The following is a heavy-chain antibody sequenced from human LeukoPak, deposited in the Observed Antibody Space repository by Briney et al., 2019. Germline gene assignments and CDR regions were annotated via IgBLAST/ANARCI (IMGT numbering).Heavy chain of an antibody. D-gene: IGHD2-15*01. CDR1: GFTFSSYW. CDR3: AREGCSGGSCYHNWFDP. CDR2: INQDGSEK. Sequence: PGGSLRLSCAASGFTFSSYWMSWVRQAPGKGLEWVANINQDGSEKYYVDSVKGRFTISRDNAKNSLYLQVNSLRAEDTAVYYCAREGCSGGSCYHNWFDPWGQGTLVTVSS. V-gene: IGHV3-7*01. J-gene: IGHJ5*02.